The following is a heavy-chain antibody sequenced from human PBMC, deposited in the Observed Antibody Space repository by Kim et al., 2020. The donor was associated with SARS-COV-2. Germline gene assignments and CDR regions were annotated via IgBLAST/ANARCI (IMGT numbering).Heavy chain of an antibody. V-gene: IGHV3-7*01. J-gene: IGHJ6*03. Sequence: GGSLRLSCAASGFTFSSYWMSWVRQAPGKGLEWVANIKQDGSEKYYVDSVKGRFTISRDNAKNSLYLQMNSLRAEDTAVYYCARDRGDTAMGDYYYYYYMDVWGKGTTVTVSS. CDR3: ARDRGDTAMGDYYYYYYMDV. CDR2: IKQDGSEK. CDR1: GFTFSSYW. D-gene: IGHD5-18*01.